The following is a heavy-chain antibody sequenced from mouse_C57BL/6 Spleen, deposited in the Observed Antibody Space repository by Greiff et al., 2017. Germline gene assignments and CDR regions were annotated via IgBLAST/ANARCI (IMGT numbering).Heavy chain of an antibody. CDR3: ARDDQLFYFDY. CDR1: GFTFSSYA. Sequence: DVKLVESGGGLVKPGGSLKLSCAASGFTFSSYAMSWVRQTPEKRLEWVATISDGGRYTYYPDNVKGRFTISRDNAKNNLYLQMSHLKSEDTAMYYCARDDQLFYFDYWGQGTTLTVSS. J-gene: IGHJ2*01. D-gene: IGHD4-1*02. CDR2: ISDGGRYT. V-gene: IGHV5-4*01.